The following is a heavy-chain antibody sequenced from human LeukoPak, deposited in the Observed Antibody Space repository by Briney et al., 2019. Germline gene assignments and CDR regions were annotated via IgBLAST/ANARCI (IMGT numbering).Heavy chain of an antibody. CDR2: IIPIFGTA. CDR3: ASADYVWGSYRPSFDY. D-gene: IGHD3-16*02. J-gene: IGHJ4*02. V-gene: IGHV1-69*13. CDR1: GGTFSSYA. Sequence: GASVKVSCTASGGTFSSYAISWVRQAPGQGLEWMGGIIPIFGTANYAQKFQGRVTITADESTSTAYMELSSLRSEDTAVYYCASADYVWGSYRPSFDYWGQGTLVTVSS.